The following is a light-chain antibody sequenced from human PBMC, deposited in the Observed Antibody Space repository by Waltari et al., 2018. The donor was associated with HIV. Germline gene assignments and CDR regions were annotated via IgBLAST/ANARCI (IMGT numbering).Light chain of an antibody. CDR2: EVN. CDR1: SSDVGSNTA. V-gene: IGLV2-14*02. Sequence: QSALTQPASVSGSPGQSITISCTGTSSDVGSNTAVSWYQQHPGNAPKLIIYEVNKWPSGVPDRFSGSKSGTSASLAISGLQSEDEADYYCAAWDDGLVGRVFGGGTKLTVL. J-gene: IGLJ2*01. CDR3: AAWDDGLVGRV.